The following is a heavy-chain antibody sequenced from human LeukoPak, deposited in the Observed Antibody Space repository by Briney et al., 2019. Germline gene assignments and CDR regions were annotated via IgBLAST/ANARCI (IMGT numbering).Heavy chain of an antibody. Sequence: GESLKISCQGSGYGFTSYWIGWVRQMPGKGLEWMGIIYPGDSDTRYSPSFQGQVTISADKSISTAYLQWSSLKASDTAMYYCARGSGITMVRGVIIPQNAEYFQHWGQGTLVTVSS. CDR3: ARGSGITMVRGVIIPQNAEYFQH. CDR2: IYPGDSDT. J-gene: IGHJ1*01. D-gene: IGHD3-10*01. V-gene: IGHV5-51*01. CDR1: GYGFTSYW.